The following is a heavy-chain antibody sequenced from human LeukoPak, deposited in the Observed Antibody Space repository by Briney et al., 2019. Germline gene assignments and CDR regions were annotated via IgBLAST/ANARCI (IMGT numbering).Heavy chain of an antibody. CDR3: ARPWIQLWPYFDY. Sequence: GGSLRLSCAASGFTFSSDWMSWVLQDPGEGLEWGANIKQDGSETYYEDSVKGRFTISRDNAKNPLYLQLNSLSAADTAVYYCARPWIQLWPYFDYWGQGTLVTVSS. CDR1: GFTFSSDW. J-gene: IGHJ4*02. CDR2: IKQDGSET. V-gene: IGHV3-7*01. D-gene: IGHD5-18*01.